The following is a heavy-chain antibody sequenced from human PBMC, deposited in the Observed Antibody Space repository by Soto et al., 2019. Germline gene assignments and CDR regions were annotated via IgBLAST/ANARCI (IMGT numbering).Heavy chain of an antibody. Sequence: PGGSLRLSCVASGLTFSVSAMTWVRQAPGKGLEWVSTTGLSGRTTYYGDSVKGRFTVSRDNSKNTLDLQMSSLGAEDTAVYYCATVHNTSRSFNFWGRGTLVTVSS. V-gene: IGHV3-23*01. D-gene: IGHD1-20*01. CDR1: GLTFSVSA. CDR2: TGLSGRTT. J-gene: IGHJ4*02. CDR3: ATVHNTSRSFNF.